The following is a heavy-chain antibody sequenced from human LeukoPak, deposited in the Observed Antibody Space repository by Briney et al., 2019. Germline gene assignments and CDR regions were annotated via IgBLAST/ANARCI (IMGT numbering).Heavy chain of an antibody. CDR1: GYIFTGYY. D-gene: IGHD3-10*01. Sequence: ASVKVSCKASGYIFTGYYIHWVRQAPGRGLEWMGWINPESGGTNYAQKFQARVTMTRATSISTAYMELSSLRSDDTALYFCARESWFGSGSYYSHWGQGILVTVSS. J-gene: IGHJ4*02. CDR3: ARESWFGSGSYYSH. CDR2: INPESGGT. V-gene: IGHV1-2*02.